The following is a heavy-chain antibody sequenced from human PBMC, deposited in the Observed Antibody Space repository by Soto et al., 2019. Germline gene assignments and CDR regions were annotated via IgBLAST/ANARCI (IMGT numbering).Heavy chain of an antibody. V-gene: IGHV3-23*01. CDR3: AKDAVTMVRGVIRHDY. D-gene: IGHD3-10*01. CDR2: ISGSGGST. J-gene: IGHJ4*02. CDR1: GFTFSSYA. Sequence: GSLRLSCAASGFTFSSYAMSWVRQAPGKGLEWVSAISGSGGSTYYADSVKGRFTISRDNSKNTLYLQMNSLRAEDTAVYYCAKDAVTMVRGVIRHDYWGQGTLVTVSS.